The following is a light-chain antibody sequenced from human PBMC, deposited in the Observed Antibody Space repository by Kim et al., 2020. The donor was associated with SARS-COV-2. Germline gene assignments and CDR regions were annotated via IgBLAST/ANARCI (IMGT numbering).Light chain of an antibody. CDR2: SVS. CDR3: QEDNRWPYT. J-gene: IGKJ2*01. Sequence: SVLPGERASPACRTSQNVSRNLAWFQQKPGQAPRLLMFSVSTRATGIPARFSGSGSGTEFTLTISRLQSEDFAVYYCQEDNRWPYTCGQGTKLEI. V-gene: IGKV3-15*01. CDR1: QNVSRN.